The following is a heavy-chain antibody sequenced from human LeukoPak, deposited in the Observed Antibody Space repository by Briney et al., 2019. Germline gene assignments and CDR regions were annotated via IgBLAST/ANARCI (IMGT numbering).Heavy chain of an antibody. Sequence: GGSLRLSCAASGFTFSSYAMSWVRQAPGKGLEWVSAISGSGGSTYYAGSVKGRFTTSRDNSKNTLYLQMNSLRAEDTAVYYCAKNPVPFYGSGSYYFDYWGQGTLVTVSS. V-gene: IGHV3-23*01. CDR2: ISGSGGST. J-gene: IGHJ4*02. CDR3: AKNPVPFYGSGSYYFDY. D-gene: IGHD3-10*01. CDR1: GFTFSSYA.